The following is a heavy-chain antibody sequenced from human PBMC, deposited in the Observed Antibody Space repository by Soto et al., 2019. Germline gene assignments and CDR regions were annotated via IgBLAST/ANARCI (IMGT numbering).Heavy chain of an antibody. CDR1: GGSIISTDYY. CDR3: ARHFYYLDV. V-gene: IGHV4-39*01. CDR2: VHYSGST. Sequence: PSETLSLTCAGSGGSIISTDYYWGWIRQPPGKGLEWIGTVHYSGSTYYNPSLKGRLTVSVDTSKNQFSLKLTSVTAADTAVFYCARHFYYLDVWGKGTTVTVSS. J-gene: IGHJ6*03.